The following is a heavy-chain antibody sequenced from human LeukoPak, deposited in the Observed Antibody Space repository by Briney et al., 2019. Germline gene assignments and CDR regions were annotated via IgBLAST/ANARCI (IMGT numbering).Heavy chain of an antibody. Sequence: GGSLRLSCAASGFTFSSFEMNWVRQAPGRGLEWLSHISTSGGTKYYADSVKGRFTISRDNAKNSLYLQMNSLRAEDTAVYYCAELGITMIGGVWGKGTTVTISS. J-gene: IGHJ6*04. CDR2: ISTSGGTK. V-gene: IGHV3-48*03. CDR1: GFTFSSFE. D-gene: IGHD3-10*02. CDR3: AELGITMIGGV.